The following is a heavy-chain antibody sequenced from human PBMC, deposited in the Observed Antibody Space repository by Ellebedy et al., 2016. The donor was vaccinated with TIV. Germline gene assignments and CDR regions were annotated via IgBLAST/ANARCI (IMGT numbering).Heavy chain of an antibody. V-gene: IGHV1-2*06. J-gene: IGHJ4*02. CDR1: GYTFTGYY. Sequence: AASVKVSCKASGYTFTGYYIHWVRQAPGEGLEWMGRINPDRGDTDYAQNFQGRVTMTRDTSISTAYMELSRLRSDDTAVYFCARGLGWLQRDSDYWGQGTLVTVSS. CDR3: ARGLGWLQRDSDY. CDR2: INPDRGDT. D-gene: IGHD5-24*01.